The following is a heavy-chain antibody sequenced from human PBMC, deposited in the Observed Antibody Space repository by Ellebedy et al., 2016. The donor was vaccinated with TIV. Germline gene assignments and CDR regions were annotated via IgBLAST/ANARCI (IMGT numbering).Heavy chain of an antibody. Sequence: GGSLRLSXAASGFTFSSYSMNWVRQAPGKGLEWVALIWYDGSNKYYVDSVKGRFTISRDNSENTLYLQMNSLRAEDTAVYYCARDGDYEDYYYYMDVWGKGTTVTVSS. D-gene: IGHD4-17*01. J-gene: IGHJ6*03. CDR1: GFTFSSYS. CDR3: ARDGDYEDYYYYMDV. CDR2: IWYDGSNK. V-gene: IGHV3-33*08.